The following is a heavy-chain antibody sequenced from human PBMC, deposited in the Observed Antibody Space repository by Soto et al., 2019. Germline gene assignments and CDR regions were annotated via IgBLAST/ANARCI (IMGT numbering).Heavy chain of an antibody. Sequence: SETRSLTWTVAGGSISRGGYCWGWIRQHPGKGLEWIGYIYYSGSTYYNPSLNSRVTISVDSSKNQFSLKLSSVTAADTAVYYCARGFRYFDYWGQGTLVTVSS. D-gene: IGHD2-21*01. V-gene: IGHV4-31*02. J-gene: IGHJ4*02. CDR1: GGSISRGGYC. CDR2: IYYSGST. CDR3: ARGFRYFDY.